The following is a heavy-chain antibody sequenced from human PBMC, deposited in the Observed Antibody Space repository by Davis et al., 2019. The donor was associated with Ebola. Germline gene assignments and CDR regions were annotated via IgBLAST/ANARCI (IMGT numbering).Heavy chain of an antibody. CDR1: GGSMSSGDYY. D-gene: IGHD2-8*01. CDR2: IYYSGST. Sequence: PSETLSLTCTVSGGSMSSGDYYWSWIRQPPGKGLEWIGYIYYSGSTNYNPSLKSRVTISVDTSKNQFSLKLSSVTAADTAVYYCARLTKNYYGMDVWGQGTTVTVSS. CDR3: ARLTKNYYGMDV. V-gene: IGHV4-61*08. J-gene: IGHJ6*02.